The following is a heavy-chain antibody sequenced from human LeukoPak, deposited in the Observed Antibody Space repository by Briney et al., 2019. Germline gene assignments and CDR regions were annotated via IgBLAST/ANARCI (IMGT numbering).Heavy chain of an antibody. D-gene: IGHD3-22*01. CDR3: AVQITMIVVVPYFDY. Sequence: NPGGSLRLSCAASVLTFSDYYMTWIRQAPGKGLEWVSSISGTGTTIYSADSVRGRFTVSRDNASNSLFLHMNSLRAEDTAVYYCAVQITMIVVVPYFDYWGQGTLVTVSS. V-gene: IGHV3-11*04. CDR2: ISGTGTTI. CDR1: VLTFSDYY. J-gene: IGHJ4*02.